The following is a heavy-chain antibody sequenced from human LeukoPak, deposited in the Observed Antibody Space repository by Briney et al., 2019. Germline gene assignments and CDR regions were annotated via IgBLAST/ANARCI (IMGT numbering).Heavy chain of an antibody. V-gene: IGHV4-59*01. D-gene: IGHD2-15*01. Sequence: SETLSLTCTVSGGSISSYYWSWIRHPPGKGLEWVGYIHYSGSTNYNPTLTSRVTISIDTSKNQFYLKLSSVTAADTAVYYCARVLGYCSGGGCSEYFQHWGQGTLVTVSS. CDR3: ARVLGYCSGGGCSEYFQH. J-gene: IGHJ1*01. CDR2: IHYSGST. CDR1: GGSISSYY.